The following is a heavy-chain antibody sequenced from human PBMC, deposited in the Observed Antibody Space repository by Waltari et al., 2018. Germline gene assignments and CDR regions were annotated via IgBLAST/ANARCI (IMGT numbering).Heavy chain of an antibody. CDR1: GFTFSSYE. J-gene: IGHJ4*02. CDR3: ARGGVRRSYYDY. V-gene: IGHV3-48*03. Sequence: EVQLVESGGGLVQPGGSLRLSCAASGFTFSSYEMIWVRQAPGKGLEWVSYISSRGSTIYYADSVKGRFTISRDNAKNSLYLQMNSLRAEDTAVYYCARGGVRRSYYDYWGQGTLVTVSS. D-gene: IGHD3-10*01. CDR2: ISSRGSTI.